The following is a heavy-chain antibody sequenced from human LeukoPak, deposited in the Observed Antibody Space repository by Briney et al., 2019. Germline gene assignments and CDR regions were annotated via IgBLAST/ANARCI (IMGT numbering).Heavy chain of an antibody. CDR2: IIPIFGTA. CDR1: GGTFSSYA. Sequence: SVKVSCKASGGTFSSYAISWVRQAPGQGLEWMGGIIPIFGTANYAQKFQGRVTITADESTSTAYMELSSLRSEDTAVYYCARVWGAAAGPGAFDIWGQGTMVTVSS. V-gene: IGHV1-69*13. J-gene: IGHJ3*02. CDR3: ARVWGAAAGPGAFDI. D-gene: IGHD6-13*01.